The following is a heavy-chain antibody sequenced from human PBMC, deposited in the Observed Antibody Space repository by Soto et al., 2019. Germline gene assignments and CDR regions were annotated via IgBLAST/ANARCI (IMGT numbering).Heavy chain of an antibody. CDR3: ARRGSGSYYDY. V-gene: IGHV3-23*01. Sequence: EVQLLESGGGLVQPGGSLRLSCAASGFTFSSYAMRWVRQAPGKGLEWVSAISGSGGSTYYADSVKGRFTISRDNSKNTVDLQMNGLRGEDTAVDYCARRGSGSYYDYWGQGTLVTVSS. CDR2: ISGSGGST. J-gene: IGHJ4*02. CDR1: GFTFSSYA. D-gene: IGHD1-26*01.